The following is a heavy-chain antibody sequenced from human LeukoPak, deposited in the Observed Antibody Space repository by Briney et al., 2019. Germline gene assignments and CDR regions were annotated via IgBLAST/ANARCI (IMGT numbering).Heavy chain of an antibody. CDR2: INTDGSST. Sequence: GESLRLSCAASGFSFSSYWIHWVRQVPGKGLVWVSRINTDGSSTDYADSVKGRFTISRDNAKNTPYLQMNSLRAEDTAVYYCARGGSYSSSWFDPWGQGTLVTVSS. CDR3: ARGGSYSSSWFDP. V-gene: IGHV3-74*01. D-gene: IGHD3-10*01. CDR1: GFSFSSYW. J-gene: IGHJ5*02.